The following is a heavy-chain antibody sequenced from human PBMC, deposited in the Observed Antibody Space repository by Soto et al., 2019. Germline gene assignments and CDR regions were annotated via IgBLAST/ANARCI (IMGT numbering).Heavy chain of an antibody. CDR1: GFTFVDFY. D-gene: IGHD1-26*01. CDR2: ISSSGSTI. V-gene: IGHV3-11*01. Sequence: SLRDSRAASGFTFVDFYVSWIRQDPGKGLECVSSISSSGSTIYYADSVKGRFTISRDNAKNSLYLQMNSLRAEDTAVYYCANVGVGATTKYYYSGMDVWRQGTTVTVSS. J-gene: IGHJ6*02. CDR3: ANVGVGATTKYYYSGMDV.